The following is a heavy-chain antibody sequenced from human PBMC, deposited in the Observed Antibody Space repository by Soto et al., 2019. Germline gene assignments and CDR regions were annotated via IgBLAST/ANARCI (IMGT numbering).Heavy chain of an antibody. D-gene: IGHD6-19*01. CDR1: GYTFTSYG. J-gene: IGHJ6*02. CDR3: ARDGRVVAVAGTEYYYGMDV. V-gene: IGHV1-18*04. Sequence: SSVKVSCKASGYTFTSYGISWVRQAPGQGLEWMGWISAYNGNTEYAQNFQGRVTMTTDTSTSTAYMELRRVRSDDTAVYYCARDGRVVAVAGTEYYYGMDVWG. CDR2: ISAYNGNT.